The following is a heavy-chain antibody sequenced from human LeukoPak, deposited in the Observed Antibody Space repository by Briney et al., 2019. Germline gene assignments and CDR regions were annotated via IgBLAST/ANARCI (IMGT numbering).Heavy chain of an antibody. CDR3: ARTRHFYDSSGPKTPFFDY. J-gene: IGHJ4*02. D-gene: IGHD3-22*01. CDR1: GGSISSYY. V-gene: IGHV4-59*10. Sequence: SETLSLTCAVYGGSISSYYWSWIRQPAGKGLEWIGRIYTSGSTNYNPSLKSRVTMSVDTSKNQFSLKLSSVTAADTAVYYCARTRHFYDSSGPKTPFFDYWGQGTLVTVSS. CDR2: IYTSGST.